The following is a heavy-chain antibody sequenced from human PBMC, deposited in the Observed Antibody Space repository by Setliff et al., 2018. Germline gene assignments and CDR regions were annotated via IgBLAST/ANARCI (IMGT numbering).Heavy chain of an antibody. D-gene: IGHD3-10*01. J-gene: IGHJ6*03. Sequence: ASVKVSCKAFGYTFAKYGTSWVRQTPGQGLEFMGWINTNNGNPVYAQGFTGRFVFSMDTSVSTAFLEISSLKADDTAIYYCARASRFGTTMWKGDYYMDVWGKGTTVTVSS. CDR2: INTNNGNP. V-gene: IGHV7-4-1*02. CDR1: GYTFAKYG. CDR3: ARASRFGTTMWKGDYYMDV.